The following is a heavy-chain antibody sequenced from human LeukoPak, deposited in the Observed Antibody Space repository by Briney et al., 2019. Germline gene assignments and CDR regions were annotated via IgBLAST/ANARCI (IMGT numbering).Heavy chain of an antibody. D-gene: IGHD2-15*01. CDR3: ARVARFPIVYYYYYYGMDV. CDR2: IYYSGST. Sequence: SETLSLTCTVSGGSISSYYWSWIRQPPGKGLEWIGYIYYSGSTNYNPSLKSRVTISVDTSKNQFSLKLSSVTAADTAVYYCARVARFPIVYYYYYYGMDVWGQGTTVTVSS. J-gene: IGHJ6*02. V-gene: IGHV4-59*12. CDR1: GGSISSYY.